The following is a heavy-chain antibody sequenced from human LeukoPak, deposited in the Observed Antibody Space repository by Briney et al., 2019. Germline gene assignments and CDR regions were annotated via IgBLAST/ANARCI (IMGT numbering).Heavy chain of an antibody. CDR2: IRYDGSDT. J-gene: IGHJ4*02. CDR3: AKDSSIAAPGRLGFDY. V-gene: IGHV3-30*02. CDR1: GFIFSNAW. D-gene: IGHD6-6*01. Sequence: GGSLSLSCAASGFIFSNAWMSWVRQAPGKGLEWVAFIRYDGSDTYYADSVKGRFTISRDNSKNTLYLQMNGLGVEDTAVYYCAKDSSIAAPGRLGFDYWGQGTLVTVSS.